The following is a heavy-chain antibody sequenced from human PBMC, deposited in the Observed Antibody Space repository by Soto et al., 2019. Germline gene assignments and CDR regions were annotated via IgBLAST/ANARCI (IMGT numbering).Heavy chain of an antibody. J-gene: IGHJ6*02. Sequence: GASVKVSCKASGFTFTSSAVQWVRQARGQRLEWIGWIVVGSGNTNYAQKFQERVTITRDMSTSTAYMELSSLRSEDTAVYYCAAVRDRXNRYCSSTSCFLYGMDVWGQGTTVTVSS. CDR2: IVVGSGNT. V-gene: IGHV1-58*01. CDR1: GFTFTSSA. CDR3: AAVRDRXNRYCSSTSCFLYGMDV. D-gene: IGHD2-2*01.